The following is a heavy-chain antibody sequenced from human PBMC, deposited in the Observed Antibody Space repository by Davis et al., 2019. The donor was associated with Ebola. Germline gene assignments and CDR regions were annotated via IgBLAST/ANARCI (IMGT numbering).Heavy chain of an antibody. CDR2: INVANGNT. CDR3: AKGLMIFGMTTLSFYFDS. CDR1: GFNFDNSG. V-gene: IGHV1-3*01. Sequence: AASVKVSCKASGFNFDNSGIHWVRQAPGQRLEWKGWINVANGNTKYSQNFQARVVISRDKAASTAYMEMSSLRSEDTAKYFCAKGLMIFGMTTLSFYFDSWGQGTLLTVSS. J-gene: IGHJ4*02. D-gene: IGHD3/OR15-3a*01.